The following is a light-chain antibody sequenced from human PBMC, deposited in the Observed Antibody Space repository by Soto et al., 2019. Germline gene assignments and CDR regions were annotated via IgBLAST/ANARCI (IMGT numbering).Light chain of an antibody. J-gene: IGKJ3*01. CDR3: QQANSFPIT. Sequence: IQMTQSPSSVSASVGDRVTITCRASQDILSWLAWYQQKPGEAPRLLIYASSNLQSGVPSRFSGSGSGTDFTLTISSLLPEDFATYYCQQANSFPITFGPGTRLDIK. CDR2: ASS. CDR1: QDILSW. V-gene: IGKV1-12*01.